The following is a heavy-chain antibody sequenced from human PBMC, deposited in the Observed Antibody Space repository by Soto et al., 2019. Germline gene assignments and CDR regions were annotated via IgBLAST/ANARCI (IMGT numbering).Heavy chain of an antibody. Sequence: QPGGSLRLSCAASGFTFSSYAMSWVRQAPGKGLEWVSAISGSGGSTYYADSVRGRFTISRDNSKNTLYLQMNSLRAEDTAVYYCAKSYYDFWSGEAQTFDYWGQGTLVTVSS. J-gene: IGHJ4*02. D-gene: IGHD3-3*01. CDR1: GFTFSSYA. CDR2: ISGSGGST. CDR3: AKSYYDFWSGEAQTFDY. V-gene: IGHV3-23*01.